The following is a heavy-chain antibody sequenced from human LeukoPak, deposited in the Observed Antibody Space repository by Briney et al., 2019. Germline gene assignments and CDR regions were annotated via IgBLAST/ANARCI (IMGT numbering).Heavy chain of an antibody. J-gene: IGHJ3*02. V-gene: IGHV4-61*01. D-gene: IGHD5-24*01. Sequence: SETLSLTCTVSGGSVSSGSYYWSWIRQPPGKGLEWIGYIYYSGSTNYNPSLKSRVTISVDTSKNQFSLKLSSVTAAHTAVYYCAREERPRRSAFDIWGQGTMVTVSS. CDR2: IYYSGST. CDR1: GGSVSSGSYY. CDR3: AREERPRRSAFDI.